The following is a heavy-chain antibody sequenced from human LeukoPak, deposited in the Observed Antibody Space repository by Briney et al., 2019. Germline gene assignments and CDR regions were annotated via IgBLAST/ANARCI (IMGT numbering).Heavy chain of an antibody. J-gene: IGHJ4*02. CDR1: GGSISSGDYY. D-gene: IGHD2-21*02. V-gene: IGHV4-30-4*01. CDR2: IYYSAST. CDR3: ASMVVTAPESYYFDY. Sequence: SETLTLTCTVSGGSISSGDYYWRWVRQPRGKGLEWIEYIYYSASTYYNPSLKSRFTISVDTSKNQFSLKLSSVTAADTAVYYCASMVVTAPESYYFDYWGQGTLVTVSS.